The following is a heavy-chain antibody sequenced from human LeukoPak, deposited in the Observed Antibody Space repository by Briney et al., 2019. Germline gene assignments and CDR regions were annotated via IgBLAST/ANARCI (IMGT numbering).Heavy chain of an antibody. CDR2: ISGSGGST. V-gene: IGHV3-23*01. CDR3: VKDRRGTTCYSDFDS. D-gene: IGHD2-15*01. Sequence: GGSLRLSCAASGFAFSSYAMSWVRQAPGKGLEWVSAISGSGGSTYYADSVKGRFTISRDNSKNTLDLQMNSLRAEDTAEYYCVKDRRGTTCYSDFDSWGQGTLVTVSS. J-gene: IGHJ4*02. CDR1: GFAFSSYA.